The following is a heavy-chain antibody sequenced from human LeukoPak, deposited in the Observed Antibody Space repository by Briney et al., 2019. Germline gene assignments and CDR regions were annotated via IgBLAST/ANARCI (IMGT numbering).Heavy chain of an antibody. J-gene: IGHJ2*01. D-gene: IGHD3-22*01. Sequence: PGGTLRLSCAASGFTFSSYGMSWVRQAPGKGLEWVSAMSGSGGSTYYADSVKGRFTISRDNSNNTLYLQMNSLRAEDTAVYYCAKDGYYDSSAYYYVRYFDLWGRGTLVTVSS. CDR3: AKDGYYDSSAYYYVRYFDL. V-gene: IGHV3-23*01. CDR2: MSGSGGST. CDR1: GFTFSSYG.